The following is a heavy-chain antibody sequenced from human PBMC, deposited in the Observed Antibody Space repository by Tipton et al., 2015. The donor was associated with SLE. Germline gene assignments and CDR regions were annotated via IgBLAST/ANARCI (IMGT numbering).Heavy chain of an antibody. J-gene: IGHJ4*02. Sequence: SLRLSCTASGFTFSSSWMSWIRQAPGKGLEWVANINQDGSETYSVDSVKGRFTISRDNGKNSLSLQMNSLRAEDTAVYYCAKEGLFGSYIDYWSQGTLVTVSS. V-gene: IGHV3-7*03. D-gene: IGHD3-3*01. CDR1: GFTFSSSW. CDR3: AKEGLFGSYIDY. CDR2: INQDGSET.